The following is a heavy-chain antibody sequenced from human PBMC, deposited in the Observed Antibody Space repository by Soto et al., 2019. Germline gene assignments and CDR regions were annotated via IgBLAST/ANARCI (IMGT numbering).Heavy chain of an antibody. CDR3: ARVRIGYMFLGADYYYYYYMDV. CDR2: IYYSGST. V-gene: IGHV4-31*03. J-gene: IGHJ6*03. D-gene: IGHD1-26*01. CDR1: GGSISSGGYY. Sequence: PSETLSLTCTVSGGSISSGGYYWSWIRQHPGKGLEWIGYIYYSGSTYYNPSLKSRVTISVDTSKNQFSLKLSSVTAADTAVYYCARVRIGYMFLGADYYYYYYMDVWGKGTTVTVSS.